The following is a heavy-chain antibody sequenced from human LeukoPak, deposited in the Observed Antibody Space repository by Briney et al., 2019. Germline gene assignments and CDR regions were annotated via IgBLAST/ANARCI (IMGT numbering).Heavy chain of an antibody. CDR3: ARDRFLWPLLDAFDI. CDR1: GFTFSNYA. D-gene: IGHD3-3*01. Sequence: GGSLRLSCAAAGFTFSNYAMSWVRQAPGKGLEWGAVIYSGGSTYYADSVKGRFTIPRDNSKNTLYLQMNSLRAEDTAVYYCARDRFLWPLLDAFDIWGEGTMVTVSS. CDR2: IYSGGST. V-gene: IGHV3-66*02. J-gene: IGHJ3*02.